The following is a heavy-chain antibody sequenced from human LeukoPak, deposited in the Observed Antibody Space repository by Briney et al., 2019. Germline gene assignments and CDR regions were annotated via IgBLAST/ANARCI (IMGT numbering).Heavy chain of an antibody. CDR2: IYYSGGT. Sequence: SETLSLTCTVSGGSISSYYWSWIRQPPGKGLEWIGYIYYSGGTNYNPSLKSRVTISVDTSKNQFSLKLSSVTAADTAVYYCARSPSWELLPFDYWGQGTLVTVSS. CDR3: ARSPSWELLPFDY. V-gene: IGHV4-59*01. J-gene: IGHJ4*02. D-gene: IGHD1-26*01. CDR1: GGSISSYY.